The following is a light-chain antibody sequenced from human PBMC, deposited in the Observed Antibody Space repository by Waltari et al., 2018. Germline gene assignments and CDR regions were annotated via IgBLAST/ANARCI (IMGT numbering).Light chain of an antibody. CDR3: QQSSTNPLT. Sequence: DIQMTQSPSSLSASVGDRVTITCRASQNIVTYLNGYQQKPGKAPKLLVPVAFTLQSGVRSRFTGSGSGTDFTLAINSPQPEDFATYYCQQSSTNPLTFGQGTRLDIK. CDR2: VAF. V-gene: IGKV1-39*01. CDR1: QNIVTY. J-gene: IGKJ5*01.